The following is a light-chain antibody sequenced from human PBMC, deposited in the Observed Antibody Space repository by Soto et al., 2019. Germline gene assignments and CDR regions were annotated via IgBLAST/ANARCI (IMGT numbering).Light chain of an antibody. Sequence: EIVLTQSPGTLSLSPGERATLSCRASQSVRSSHLAWYQQRPGQAPRLLIYSTSSRATGIPDRFSGSGSGTDFSLTISRLEPEDFAVYSCQQYSSSPATFDQGTKVEI. CDR3: QQYSSSPAT. J-gene: IGKJ1*01. CDR1: QSVRSSH. V-gene: IGKV3-20*01. CDR2: STS.